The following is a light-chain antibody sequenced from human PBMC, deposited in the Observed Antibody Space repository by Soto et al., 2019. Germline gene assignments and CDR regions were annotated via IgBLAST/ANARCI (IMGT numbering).Light chain of an antibody. CDR2: WAS. Sequence: DIVMTQSPDSLAVSLGERATINCKSSQSVLYSSKNKNYLAWYQQKPGQPPKLLIYWASTRESGVPDRFSGSGSGTAFTLTISSLQAEDVAVYYCQQYHSAPWTFGQGTKVEIK. CDR1: QSVLYSSKNKNY. J-gene: IGKJ1*01. V-gene: IGKV4-1*01. CDR3: QQYHSAPWT.